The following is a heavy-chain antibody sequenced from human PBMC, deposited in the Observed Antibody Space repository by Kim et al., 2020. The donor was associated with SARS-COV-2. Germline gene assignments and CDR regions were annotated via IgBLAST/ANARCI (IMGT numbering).Heavy chain of an antibody. D-gene: IGHD1-26*01. J-gene: IGHJ5*02. Sequence: SETLSLTCAVYGGSFSGYYWSWIRQPPGKGLEWIGEINHSGSTNYNPSLKSRVTISVDTSKNQFSLKLSSVTAADTAVYYCARYRSVLVGATLLAGYNWFDPWGQGTLVTVSS. CDR2: INHSGST. CDR3: ARYRSVLVGATLLAGYNWFDP. V-gene: IGHV4-34*01. CDR1: GGSFSGYY.